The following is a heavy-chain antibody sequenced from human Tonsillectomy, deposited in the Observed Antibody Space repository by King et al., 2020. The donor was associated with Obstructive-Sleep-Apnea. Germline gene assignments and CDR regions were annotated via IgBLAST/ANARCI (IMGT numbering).Heavy chain of an antibody. D-gene: IGHD2-15*01. V-gene: IGHV4-59*01. J-gene: IGHJ6*02. CDR2: IYYSGST. CDR1: GGSISSYY. Sequence: VQLQESGPGLVKPSETLSLTCTVSGGSISSYYWSWIRQPPGKGLEWIGYIYYSGSTNYNPSLKSRVTISVDTSKNQFSLKLSSVTAADTAVYYCARDRGVAATYYYYYGMDVWGQGTTVTVSS. CDR3: ARDRGVAATYYYYYGMDV.